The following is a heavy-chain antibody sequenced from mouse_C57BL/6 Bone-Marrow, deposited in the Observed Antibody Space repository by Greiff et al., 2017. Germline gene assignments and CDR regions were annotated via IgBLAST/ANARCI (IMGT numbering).Heavy chain of an antibody. CDR2: IHPNSGST. J-gene: IGHJ3*01. V-gene: IGHV1-64*01. CDR3: AREGGLPVLGAY. D-gene: IGHD2-4*01. Sequence: QVQLQQPGAELVKPGASVKLSCKASGYTFTSYWMHWVKQRPGQGLEWIGMIHPNSGSTNYNEKFKSKATLTVDKSSSTAYMQLSSRTSADSAVYNCAREGGLPVLGAYWGKGTRVTVAA. CDR1: GYTFTSYW.